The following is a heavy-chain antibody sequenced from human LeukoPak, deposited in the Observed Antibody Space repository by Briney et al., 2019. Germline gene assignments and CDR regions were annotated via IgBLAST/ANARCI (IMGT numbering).Heavy chain of an antibody. CDR1: GYSISSGYY. J-gene: IGHJ2*01. Sequence: SETLSLTCTVSGYSISSGYYWGWIRQPPGKGLEWIGSIYHSGSTYYNPSLKSRVTISVDTSKNQFSLKLSSVTAADTAVYYCARVGSGSWEHWYFDLWGRGTLVTVSS. CDR3: ARVGSGSWEHWYFDL. D-gene: IGHD1-26*01. V-gene: IGHV4-38-2*02. CDR2: IYHSGST.